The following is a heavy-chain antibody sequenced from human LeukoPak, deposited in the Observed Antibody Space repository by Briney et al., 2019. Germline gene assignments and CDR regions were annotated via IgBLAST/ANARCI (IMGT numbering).Heavy chain of an antibody. CDR2: IYYTGRP. V-gene: IGHV4-59*01. D-gene: IGHD1-1*01. J-gene: IGHJ4*02. Sequence: SETLSLTCTVSGGSISGYYWSWIRQPPGKGLEWIGYIYYTGRPNYNPSLKSRVTISVDTSKNQFSLKLTSVTAADTAVYYCARDGPNWYDYWGQGTRVTVSS. CDR3: ARDGPNWYDY. CDR1: GGSISGYY.